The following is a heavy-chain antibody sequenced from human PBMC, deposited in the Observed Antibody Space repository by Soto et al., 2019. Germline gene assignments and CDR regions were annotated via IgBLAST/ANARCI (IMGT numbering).Heavy chain of an antibody. Sequence: QVQLVQSGAEEKKPGASVKVSCKASGYTFTSYAMHWVRQAPGQRLEWMGWINAGNGNTKYSQKFQGRVTITRNTSASTAYMELSSLRSEDTAVYYCARDGGGSYLPFDYWGQGTLVTVSS. CDR2: INAGNGNT. J-gene: IGHJ4*02. CDR1: GYTFTSYA. D-gene: IGHD1-26*01. CDR3: ARDGGGSYLPFDY. V-gene: IGHV1-3*05.